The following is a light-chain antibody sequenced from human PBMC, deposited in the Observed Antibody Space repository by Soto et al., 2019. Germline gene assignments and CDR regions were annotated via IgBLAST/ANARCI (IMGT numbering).Light chain of an antibody. CDR1: QSVSSSY. CDR3: QQYGSSLIT. V-gene: IGKV3-20*01. CDR2: GAS. J-gene: IGKJ5*01. Sequence: EFVLTQSSGTLSSSPGERATLSCRARQSVSSSYLAWYQQNPGQAPGLLIYGASSRATGIPDRFSCSGSGTDFTLTISRLEREDFAVYYCQQYGSSLITFGQGTRLEI.